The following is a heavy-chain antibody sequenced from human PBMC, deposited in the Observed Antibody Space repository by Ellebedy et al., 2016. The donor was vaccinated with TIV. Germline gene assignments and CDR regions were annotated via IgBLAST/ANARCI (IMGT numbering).Heavy chain of an antibody. CDR1: GFTFSNYW. CDR2: IKGDGSER. CDR3: ARYPNPRPHYFDY. J-gene: IGHJ4*02. V-gene: IGHV3-7*03. Sequence: GESLKISCAASGFTFSNYWMNWVRQAPGKGLDWVANIKGDGSERNYVDSVRGRFTISRDNAKNSLSLQMNSLRAEDTAVYYCARYPNPRPHYFDYWGQGTLVTVSS.